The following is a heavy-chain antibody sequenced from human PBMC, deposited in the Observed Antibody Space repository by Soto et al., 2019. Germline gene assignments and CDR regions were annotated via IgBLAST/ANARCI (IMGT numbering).Heavy chain of an antibody. V-gene: IGHV1-2*04. D-gene: IGHD3-22*01. CDR1: GYTFTGYY. J-gene: IGHJ4*02. Sequence: GASVKVSCKASGYTFTGYYMHWVRQAPGQGLECVGWINPNSGGTNYAQKFQGCVTMTRDTSISTAYMELSRLRSDDTAVDYCARGLSSCYFCSFDYWGQGTLVTVSS. CDR3: ARGLSSCYFCSFDY. CDR2: INPNSGGT.